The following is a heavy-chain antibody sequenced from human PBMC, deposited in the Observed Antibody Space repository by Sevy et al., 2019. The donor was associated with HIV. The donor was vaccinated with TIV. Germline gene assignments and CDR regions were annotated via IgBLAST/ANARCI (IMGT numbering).Heavy chain of an antibody. D-gene: IGHD6-13*01. V-gene: IGHV1-69*13. CDR2: IIPIFGTA. CDR3: ARESSSWPTEQAFDI. CDR1: GGTFSSYA. J-gene: IGHJ3*02. Sequence: ASVKVSCKASGGTFSSYAISWVRQAPGQGLEWMGGIIPIFGTANYAQKVQGRVTITADESTSTAYMELSSLRSEDTAVYYCARESSSWPTEQAFDIWGQGTMVTVSS.